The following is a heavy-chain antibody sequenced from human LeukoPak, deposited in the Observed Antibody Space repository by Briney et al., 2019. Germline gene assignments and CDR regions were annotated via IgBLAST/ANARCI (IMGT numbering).Heavy chain of an antibody. J-gene: IGHJ4*02. CDR3: ATGVGDY. Sequence: GGSLRLSCAASGFTFRSYGMSWVRQAPGKGLEWVSGISGSGGSTYYADSVKGRFTISRDNSKNTLYLQMNSLRAEDTAVYYCATGVGDYWGQGTLVTVSS. CDR2: ISGSGGST. CDR1: GFTFRSYG. V-gene: IGHV3-23*01.